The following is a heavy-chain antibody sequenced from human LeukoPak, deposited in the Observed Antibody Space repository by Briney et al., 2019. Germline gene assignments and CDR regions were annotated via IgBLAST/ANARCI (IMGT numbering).Heavy chain of an antibody. V-gene: IGHV1-8*02. Sequence: ASVKVSCKASGYTFTGYYMHWVRQATGQGLEWMGWMNPNSGNTGYAQKFQGRVTMTRNTSISTAYMKLSSLRSEDTAVYYCARAPSQNIHYDFWSGYYFDYWGQGTLVTVSS. CDR3: ARAPSQNIHYDFWSGYYFDY. J-gene: IGHJ4*02. D-gene: IGHD3-3*01. CDR2: MNPNSGNT. CDR1: GYTFTGYY.